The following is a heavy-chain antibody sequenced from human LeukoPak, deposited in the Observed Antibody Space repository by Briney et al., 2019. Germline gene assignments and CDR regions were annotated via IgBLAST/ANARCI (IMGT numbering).Heavy chain of an antibody. CDR2: ISSSSSYI. CDR1: GFTFSSYS. V-gene: IGHV3-21*01. CDR3: ARVPPYDILTGYHYGMDV. D-gene: IGHD3-9*01. Sequence: GGSLRLSCAASGFTFSSYSMNWVRQAPGKGLEWVSSISSSSSYIYYADSVKGRFTISRDNAKNSLYLQMNSLRAEDTAVNYCARVPPYDILTGYHYGMDVWGQGTTVTVSS. J-gene: IGHJ6*02.